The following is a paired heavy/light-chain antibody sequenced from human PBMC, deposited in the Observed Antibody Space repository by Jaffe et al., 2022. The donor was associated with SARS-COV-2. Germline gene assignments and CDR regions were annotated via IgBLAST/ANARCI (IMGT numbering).Heavy chain of an antibody. J-gene: IGHJ4*02. CDR1: GFSLSNARMG. V-gene: IGHV2-26*01. CDR3: ARILEVWGSSGYYFDY. Sequence: QVTLKESGPVLVKPTETLTLTCTVSGFSLSNARMGVSWIRQPPGKALEWLAHIFSNDEKSYSTSLKSRLTISKDTSKSQVVLTMTNMDPVDTATYYCARILEVWGSSGYYFDYWGQGTLVTVSS. CDR2: IFSNDEK. D-gene: IGHD3-16*01.
Light chain of an antibody. J-gene: IGLJ1*01. Sequence: SYVLTQPPSVSVAPGQTARITCGGNNIGSKSVHWYQQKPGQAPVLVVYDDSDRPSGIPERFSGSNSGNTATLTISRVEAGDEADYYCQVWDSSSDHYVFGTGTKVTVL. CDR1: NIGSKS. V-gene: IGLV3-21*02. CDR3: QVWDSSSDHYV. CDR2: DDS.